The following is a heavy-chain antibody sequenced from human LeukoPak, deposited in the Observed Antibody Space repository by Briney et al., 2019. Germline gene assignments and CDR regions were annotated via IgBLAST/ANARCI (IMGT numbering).Heavy chain of an antibody. V-gene: IGHV4-34*01. D-gene: IGHD6-19*01. J-gene: IGHJ4*02. CDR3: ARLGSPYSSGWRRYFDY. Sequence: PSETLSLTCAVSGGSFSGYYWSWIRQPPGKGQERIGEINHSGSTNYNPSLKSRVTISVDTSKNQFSLKLSSVTAADTAVYYCARLGSPYSSGWRRYFDYWGQGTLVTVSS. CDR1: GGSFSGYY. CDR2: INHSGST.